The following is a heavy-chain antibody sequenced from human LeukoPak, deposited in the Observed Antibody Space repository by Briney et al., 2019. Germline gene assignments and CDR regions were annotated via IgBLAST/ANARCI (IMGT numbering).Heavy chain of an antibody. CDR2: INPSGGST. CDR3: ARDNSVEDTAWWFDP. Sequence: ASVKVSCKASGYTFTSYYMHWVRQAPGQGLEWMGIINPSGGSTSYAQKFQGGVTMTGDMSTSTDYMELSSLRSEDTAVYYCARDNSVEDTAWWFDPWGQGTLVTVSS. V-gene: IGHV1-46*01. CDR1: GYTFTSYY. D-gene: IGHD4-23*01. J-gene: IGHJ5*02.